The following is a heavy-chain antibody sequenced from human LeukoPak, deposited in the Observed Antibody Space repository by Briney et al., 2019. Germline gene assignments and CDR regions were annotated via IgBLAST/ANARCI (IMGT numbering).Heavy chain of an antibody. J-gene: IGHJ3*02. CDR1: GFTFSSYG. CDR3: AKPWGFLEWLPQTYDAFDI. D-gene: IGHD3-3*01. CDR2: ISYDGSNK. V-gene: IGHV3-30*18. Sequence: PGGSLRLSCAASGFTFSSYGMHWVRQAPGKGLEWVAVISYDGSNKYYADSVKGRFTISRDNSKNTLYLQMNSLRAEDTAVYYCAKPWGFLEWLPQTYDAFDIWGQGTMVTVSS.